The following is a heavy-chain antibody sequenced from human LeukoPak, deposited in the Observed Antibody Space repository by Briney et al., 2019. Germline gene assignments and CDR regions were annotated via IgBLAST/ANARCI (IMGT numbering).Heavy chain of an antibody. D-gene: IGHD6-13*01. Sequence: SETLSLTCTVSGGSISSSSCYWGWIRQPPGKGLEWIGSIYYSGSTYYNPSLKSRVTISVDTSKKQFSLKLSSVTAADTAVYYCARQPGIAAANPLYWGQGTLVTVSS. V-gene: IGHV4-39*01. CDR3: ARQPGIAAANPLY. CDR1: GGSISSSSCY. J-gene: IGHJ4*02. CDR2: IYYSGST.